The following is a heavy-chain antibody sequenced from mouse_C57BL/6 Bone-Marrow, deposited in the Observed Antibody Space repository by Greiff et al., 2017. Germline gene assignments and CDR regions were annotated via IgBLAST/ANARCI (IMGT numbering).Heavy chain of an antibody. V-gene: IGHV1-81*01. J-gene: IGHJ3*01. Sequence: VKLMESGAELARPGASVKLSCKASGYTFTSYGISWVKQRTGQGLEWIGEFYPRSGNTYYNEKFKGKATLTADKSSSTAYMELRSLTSEDSAVYYCARQVFYINFFAYWGQGTLVTVSA. CDR3: ARQVFYINFFAY. D-gene: IGHD2-5*01. CDR1: GYTFTSYG. CDR2: FYPRSGNT.